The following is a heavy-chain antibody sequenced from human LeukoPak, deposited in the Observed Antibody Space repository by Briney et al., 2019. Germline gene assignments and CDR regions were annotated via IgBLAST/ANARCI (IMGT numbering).Heavy chain of an antibody. J-gene: IGHJ3*02. CDR1: GFTFSDYY. CDR2: ISSSGSTI. CDR3: ARGVSYGWDTDAFDI. Sequence: PGGSLTLSCAASGFTFSDYYMSWIRQAPGKGLEWVSYISSSGSTIYYADSVKGRFTIYRDNAKNSLYLQMNSLRAEDTAVYYCARGVSYGWDTDAFDIWGQGTMVTVSS. D-gene: IGHD3-16*01. V-gene: IGHV3-11*01.